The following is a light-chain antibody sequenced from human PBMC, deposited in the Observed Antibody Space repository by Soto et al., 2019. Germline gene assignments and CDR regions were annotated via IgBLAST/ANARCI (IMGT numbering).Light chain of an antibody. CDR2: EVS. Sequence: QSALTQPPSASGSPGQSVTISCTGTNSDVGAYNYVSWYQQHPGKAPKLMIYEVSQRPSGVPDRFSGSKSGNTASLTVSGLQAEDEADYYCSSYAGSNKLVFGGGTKLTVL. V-gene: IGLV2-8*01. CDR3: SSYAGSNKLV. J-gene: IGLJ3*02. CDR1: NSDVGAYNY.